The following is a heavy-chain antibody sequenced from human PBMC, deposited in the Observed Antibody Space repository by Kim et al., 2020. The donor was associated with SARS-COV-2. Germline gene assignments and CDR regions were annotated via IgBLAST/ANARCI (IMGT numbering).Heavy chain of an antibody. D-gene: IGHD3-10*01. Sequence: SLKSRVTISVDTSKNQFSLKLSSVTAADTAVYYCARDGALLLVRGVLPDYWGQGTLVTVSS. V-gene: IGHV4-30-2*04. CDR3: ARDGALLLVRGVLPDY. J-gene: IGHJ4*02.